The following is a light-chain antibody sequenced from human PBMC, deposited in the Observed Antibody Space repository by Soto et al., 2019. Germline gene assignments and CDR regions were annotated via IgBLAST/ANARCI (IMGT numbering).Light chain of an antibody. CDR3: QQYYTYPT. J-gene: IGKJ1*01. Sequence: DIVMTQSPDSLAVSLGERATINCKSSQSVLYRSHNNNYLAWYQQKPGQPPKLLISWASTRESGVPDRFTGSGSGTHFTLTISSLQAEDVAVYYCQQYYTYPTFGQGTKVEIK. CDR1: QSVLYRSHNNNY. CDR2: WAS. V-gene: IGKV4-1*01.